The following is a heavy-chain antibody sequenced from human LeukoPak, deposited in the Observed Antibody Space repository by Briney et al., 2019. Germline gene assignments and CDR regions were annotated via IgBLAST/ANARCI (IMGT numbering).Heavy chain of an antibody. CDR1: GFTFSSYA. V-gene: IGHV3-23*01. CDR2: ISGSGGST. J-gene: IGHJ4*02. CDR3: AKDRGIAARPPFDY. Sequence: GGSLRLSCAASGFTFSSYAKSWVRQAPGKGLEWVSAISGSGGSTYYADSVKGRFTISRNNSKNTLYLQMNSLRAEDTAVYYCAKDRGIAARPPFDYWGQGTLVTVSS. D-gene: IGHD6-6*01.